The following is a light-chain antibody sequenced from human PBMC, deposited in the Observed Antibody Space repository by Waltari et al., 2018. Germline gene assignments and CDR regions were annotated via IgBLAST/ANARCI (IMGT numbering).Light chain of an antibody. Sequence: QSALTQPAPVSGSPGQSITISCTGPSRPIGGLNYVSWYQQRPGKSPNLMSYDGSNRPSGVSNRFSGSKSGNTASLTISGLQAEDEADYYCSSYRSSFTYVVFGGGTKLTVL. J-gene: IGLJ2*01. CDR2: DGS. CDR1: SRPIGGLNY. V-gene: IGLV2-14*03. CDR3: SSYRSSFTYVV.